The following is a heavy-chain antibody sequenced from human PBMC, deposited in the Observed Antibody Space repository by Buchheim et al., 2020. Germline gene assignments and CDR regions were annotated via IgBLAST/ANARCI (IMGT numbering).Heavy chain of an antibody. Sequence: EVQLVQSGAEVKKPGESLRISCKGSGYSFTSYWISWVRQMPGKGLEWMGRIDPSDSYTNYSPSFQGHVTISADKSISTAYPQWSSLKASDTAMYYCARGPPVLRYFDWLYDQDYWGQGTL. CDR2: IDPSDSYT. J-gene: IGHJ4*02. CDR3: ARGPPVLRYFDWLYDQDY. CDR1: GYSFTSYW. D-gene: IGHD3-9*01. V-gene: IGHV5-10-1*01.